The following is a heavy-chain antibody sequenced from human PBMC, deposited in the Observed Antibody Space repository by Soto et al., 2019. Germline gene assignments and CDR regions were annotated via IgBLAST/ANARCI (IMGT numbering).Heavy chain of an antibody. V-gene: IGHV3-48*02. D-gene: IGHD2-15*01. CDR1: GFTFSSYS. CDR2: ITSKSSTI. J-gene: IGHJ4*02. CDR3: AKEKEACSETSSSLSPFDS. Sequence: PGGSLRLSCGASGFTFSSYSMNWVRQAPGKGLEWVSYITSKSSTIKYADSVQGRFTVSRDNAKNSLYLQLNSLRDDDTAVYFCAKEKEACSETSSSLSPFDSWGQGTLVTVSS.